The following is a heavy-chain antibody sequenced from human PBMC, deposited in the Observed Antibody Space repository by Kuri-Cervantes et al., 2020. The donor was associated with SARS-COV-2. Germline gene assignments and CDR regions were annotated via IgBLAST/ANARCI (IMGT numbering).Heavy chain of an antibody. Sequence: VKVSCKASGGTFSSYAISWVRQAPGQGLESMGGIIPIFGTANYAQKFQGRVTITADESTSTAYMELSSLRSEDAAVYYCARDVGFGYSYGHSYGMDVWGQGTTVTVSS. CDR1: GGTFSSYA. J-gene: IGHJ6*02. CDR3: ARDVGFGYSYGHSYGMDV. CDR2: IIPIFGTA. D-gene: IGHD5-18*01. V-gene: IGHV1-69*01.